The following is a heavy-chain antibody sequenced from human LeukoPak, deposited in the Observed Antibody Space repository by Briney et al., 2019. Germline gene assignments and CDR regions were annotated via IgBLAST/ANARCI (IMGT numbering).Heavy chain of an antibody. CDR1: GCSISSSSYY. J-gene: IGHJ3*02. D-gene: IGHD3-22*01. V-gene: IGHV4-39*07. Sequence: SETLSLTCTVSGCSISSSSYYWGWIRQPPGKGLEGIGSIYYSGSTYYNPSLKSRVTISVDPSKNQFSLKLSSVTAADTAVYYCASLTTADAFDIWGQGTMVTVSS. CDR2: IYYSGST. CDR3: ASLTTADAFDI.